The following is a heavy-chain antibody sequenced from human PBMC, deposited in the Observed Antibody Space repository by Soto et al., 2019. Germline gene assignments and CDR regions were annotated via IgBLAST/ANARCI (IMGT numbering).Heavy chain of an antibody. CDR1: GFTFSSYA. V-gene: IGHV3-23*01. J-gene: IGHJ6*03. CDR2: ISGSGGST. D-gene: IGHD2-2*01. Sequence: TGGSLRLSCAASGFTFSSYAMSWVRQAPGKGLEWVSAISGSGGSTYYADSVKGRFTISRDNSKNTLYLQMNSLRAEDTAVYYCAKEGVTGYCSSTSCYRYMDVWGKGTTVTVSS. CDR3: AKEGVTGYCSSTSCYRYMDV.